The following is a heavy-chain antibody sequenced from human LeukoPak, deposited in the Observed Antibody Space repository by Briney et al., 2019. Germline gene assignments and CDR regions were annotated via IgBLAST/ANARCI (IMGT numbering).Heavy chain of an antibody. D-gene: IGHD6-19*01. CDR3: ARGQIHGWDYFDF. Sequence: ASVKVSCKTSGNTFTNYDINWVRQATGQGLEWMGWMNPNSGNTGYAQKFQGRVTMTRNTSISTAYMELSSLRSEDTAVYYCARGQIHGWDYFDFWGQGTLVTVSS. V-gene: IGHV1-8*01. CDR1: GNTFTNYD. CDR2: MNPNSGNT. J-gene: IGHJ4*02.